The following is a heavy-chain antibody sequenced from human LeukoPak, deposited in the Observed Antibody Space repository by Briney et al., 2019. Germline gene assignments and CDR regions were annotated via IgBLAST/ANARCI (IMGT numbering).Heavy chain of an antibody. CDR3: AKDLGRILDY. J-gene: IGHJ4*02. Sequence: GGSLRLSCAASGFTFDTSWMSWVRQAPGKGLEWVSAISGSGGSTYYADSVKGRFTISRDNSKNTLYLQMNSLRAEDTAVYYCAKDLGRILDYWGQGTLVTVSS. CDR2: ISGSGGST. CDR1: GFTFDTSW. V-gene: IGHV3-23*01. D-gene: IGHD2/OR15-2a*01.